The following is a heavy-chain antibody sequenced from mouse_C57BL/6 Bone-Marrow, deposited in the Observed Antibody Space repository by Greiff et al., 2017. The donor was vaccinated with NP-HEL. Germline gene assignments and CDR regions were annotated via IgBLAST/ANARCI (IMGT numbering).Heavy chain of an antibody. CDR1: GYTFTSYW. D-gene: IGHD2-2*01. CDR3: ARSWLRAMDY. Sequence: QVQLQQPGAELVMPGASVKLSCKASGYTFTSYWMHWVKQRPGKGLEWIGQIYPGDGDTNYNGKFKGKATLTADKSSSTAYMQLSSLTSEDSAVYFCARSWLRAMDYWGQGTSVTVSS. CDR2: IYPGDGDT. V-gene: IGHV1-80*01. J-gene: IGHJ4*01.